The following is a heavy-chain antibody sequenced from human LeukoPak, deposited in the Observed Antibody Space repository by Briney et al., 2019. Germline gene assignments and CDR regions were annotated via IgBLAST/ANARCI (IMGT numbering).Heavy chain of an antibody. CDR3: ARAQVVVVAASVYYYYGMDV. V-gene: IGHV1-2*04. CDR1: GYTFTGYY. D-gene: IGHD2-15*01. J-gene: IGHJ6*04. CDR2: INPNSGGT. Sequence: ASVKVSCKASGYTFTGYYMHWVRQAPGQGLEWMGWINPNSGGTNYAQKFQGWVTMTRDTSISTAYMELSGLRSDDTAVYYCARAQVVVVAASVYYYYGMDVWGKGTTVTVSS.